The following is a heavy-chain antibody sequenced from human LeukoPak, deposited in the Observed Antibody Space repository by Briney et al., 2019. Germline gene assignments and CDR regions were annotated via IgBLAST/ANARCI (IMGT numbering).Heavy chain of an antibody. CDR1: GFTFSSYS. D-gene: IGHD6-13*01. V-gene: IGHV3-48*02. CDR2: ISSSSSTI. CDR3: ARARPIAAAGTAENWFDP. J-gene: IGHJ5*02. Sequence: PGGSLRLSCAASGFTFSSYSMNWVRQAPGKGLEWVSYISSSSSTIYYADSVKGRFTISRDNAKNSLYLQMNSLRDEDTAVYYCARARPIAAAGTAENWFDPWGQGTLVTVSS.